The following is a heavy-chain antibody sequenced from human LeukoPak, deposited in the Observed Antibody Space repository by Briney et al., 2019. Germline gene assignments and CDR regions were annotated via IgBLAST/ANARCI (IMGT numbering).Heavy chain of an antibody. J-gene: IGHJ4*02. CDR3: ARWCSSSSCFRGFDY. D-gene: IGHD2-2*01. CDR2: ISSGSSTI. Sequence: GGTLRLSCAASGFTFSSYSMNWVRQAPGKGLEWVSYISSGSSTIYYADSVKGRFTISRDNAKNSLYLQMNSLRAEDTAVYYCARWCSSSSCFRGFDYWGQGTLVTVSS. CDR1: GFTFSSYS. V-gene: IGHV3-48*01.